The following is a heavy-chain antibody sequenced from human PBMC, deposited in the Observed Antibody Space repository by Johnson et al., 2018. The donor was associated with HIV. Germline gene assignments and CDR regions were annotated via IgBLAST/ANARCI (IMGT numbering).Heavy chain of an antibody. D-gene: IGHD6-19*01. CDR1: GFTFSSYA. CDR2: LSSNGGST. J-gene: IGHJ3*02. Sequence: VQLVESGGGLVQPGGSLRLSCAASGFTFSSYAMHWVRQAPGKGLEFVSALSSNGGSTSYANSVKGSFPISRDNSKNTLYLQMGSLRAEDMAVYYCARDSEDSSGFGAFDIWGQGTVVTVSS. CDR3: ARDSEDSSGFGAFDI. V-gene: IGHV3-64*01.